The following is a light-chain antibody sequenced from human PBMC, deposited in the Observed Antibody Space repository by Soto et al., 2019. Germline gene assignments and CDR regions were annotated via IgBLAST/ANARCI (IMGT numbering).Light chain of an antibody. CDR2: KAS. J-gene: IGKJ2*01. V-gene: IGKV1-5*03. CDR3: QQYNTYPYT. CDR1: QSISTW. Sequence: DIQMTQSPSTLSASVGDRVTITCRASQSISTWLAWYQQKPGKAPKILIYKASNLEIGVPSRFSGSGSGTEFTLAISRLQPDDFATYYCQQYNTYPYTFGRGTKLEIK.